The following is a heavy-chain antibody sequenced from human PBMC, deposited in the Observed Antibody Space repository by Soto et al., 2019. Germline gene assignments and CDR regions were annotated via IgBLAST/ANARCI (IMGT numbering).Heavy chain of an antibody. CDR2: IKSKTDGGTT. D-gene: IGHD4-17*01. CDR3: TSEYGDYPNDH. V-gene: IGHV3-15*07. Sequence: EVQLVESGGGLVKPGGSLRLSCAASGFTFSNAWMNWVRQAPGKGLEWVGRIKSKTDGGTTDYAAPVKGRFTISRXDSKNTLYLQMDSLKTEDTAVYYRTSEYGDYPNDHWGQGTLVTVSS. J-gene: IGHJ4*02. CDR1: GFTFSNAW.